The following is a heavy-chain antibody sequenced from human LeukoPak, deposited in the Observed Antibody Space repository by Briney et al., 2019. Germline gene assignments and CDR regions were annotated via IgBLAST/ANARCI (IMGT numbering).Heavy chain of an antibody. D-gene: IGHD2-2*02. Sequence: GGSLRLSCAASGFTFSSYAMHWVRQAPGKGLERVAVISYDGSNKYYADSVKGRFTISRDNSKNTLYLQMNSLRAEDTAVYYCARGPYCSSTSCYSGVTYYDFWSGYGPPYYYGMDVWGQGTTVTVSS. J-gene: IGHJ6*02. CDR1: GFTFSSYA. V-gene: IGHV3-30-3*01. CDR2: ISYDGSNK. CDR3: ARGPYCSSTSCYSGVTYYDFWSGYGPPYYYGMDV.